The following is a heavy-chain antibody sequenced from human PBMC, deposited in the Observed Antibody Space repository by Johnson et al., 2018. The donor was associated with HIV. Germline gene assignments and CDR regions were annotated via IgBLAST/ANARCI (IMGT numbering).Heavy chain of an antibody. J-gene: IGHJ3*02. CDR3: ARDPYGSGPYVAFDI. Sequence: QVQLVESGGGLVKPGGSLRLSCAASGFIFSDYYMSWIRQAPGKGLEWVSYISNSGSTINYADSVKGRFTVSRDNAKNSLFLQMNSLRAEDTAVYYCARDPYGSGPYVAFDIWGQGTMVTVSS. CDR1: GFIFSDYY. D-gene: IGHD3-10*01. CDR2: ISNSGSTI. V-gene: IGHV3-11*04.